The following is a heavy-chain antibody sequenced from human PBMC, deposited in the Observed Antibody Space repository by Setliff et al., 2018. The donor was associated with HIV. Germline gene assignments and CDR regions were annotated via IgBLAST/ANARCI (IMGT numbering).Heavy chain of an antibody. CDR3: SRGRSLPNRESISRFDY. J-gene: IGHJ4*02. Sequence: ASVKVSCKASGYSLTSYIHWVRQAPGQGLEWMGMMNPSGSSTDYAQKFQARVTVTRDTSTTTVYMKLSSLSSEDTDIYYCSRGRSLPNRESISRFDYWGQGTLVTVSS. CDR2: MNPSGSST. V-gene: IGHV1-46*01. D-gene: IGHD2-21*01. CDR1: GYSLTSY.